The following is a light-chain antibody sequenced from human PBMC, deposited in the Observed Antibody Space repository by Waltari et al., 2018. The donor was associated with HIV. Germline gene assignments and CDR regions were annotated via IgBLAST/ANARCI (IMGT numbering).Light chain of an antibody. CDR3: QQYNDWPLFT. CDR2: GAS. CDR1: QSISNN. V-gene: IGKV3-15*01. J-gene: IGKJ3*01. Sequence: EIVMTQSPATLSVSPGDRATLSSRASQSISNNLAWYQQKPGQPPRLLIYGASTRATGVPARFSGSGSGTDFTLTINSLQSEDFAVYCCQQYNDWPLFTFGPGTKVEIK.